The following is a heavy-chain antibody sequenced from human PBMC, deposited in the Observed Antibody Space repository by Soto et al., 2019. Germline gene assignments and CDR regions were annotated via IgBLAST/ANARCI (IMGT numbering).Heavy chain of an antibody. D-gene: IGHD3-3*01. Sequence: KSSETLSLTCAVYGGSLSGYYRNWIRQPPGKGLEWIGEINDSGSTNYNPSLRSRVTISVDTSKNQFSLKLSSVTAADTAVYYCARQRWSTSMEYKRGHWLDPWGQGTLVTVSS. CDR1: GGSLSGYY. V-gene: IGHV4-34*01. CDR3: ARQRWSTSMEYKRGHWLDP. J-gene: IGHJ5*02. CDR2: INDSGST.